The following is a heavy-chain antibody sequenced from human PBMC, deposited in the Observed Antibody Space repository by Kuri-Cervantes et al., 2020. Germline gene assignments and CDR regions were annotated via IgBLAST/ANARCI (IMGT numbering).Heavy chain of an antibody. D-gene: IGHD3-22*01. CDR2: IIPTIGTA. Sequence: SVKVSCKASGGTFSSYAISWVRQAPGQGLEWMGGIIPTIGTAIYAQKFLGRVTITTDESTSTAYMELSSLRSEDTAVYYCARGDPDSSGPLEFGGQGTLVTVSS. J-gene: IGHJ4*02. CDR1: GGTFSSYA. V-gene: IGHV1-69*05. CDR3: ARGDPDSSGPLEF.